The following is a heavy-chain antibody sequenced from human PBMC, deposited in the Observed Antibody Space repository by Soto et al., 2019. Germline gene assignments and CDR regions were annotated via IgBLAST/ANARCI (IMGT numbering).Heavy chain of an antibody. CDR3: ARLSMGVCTKTTCQHYFGRDV. Sequence: GESLKISCQASGYTFSAFWITWVRQMPGKGLEWMATIDPRDSYSNYSLSFQGHVTISANKSIGSAYLHWSTLESSDTAIYYCARLSMGVCTKTTCQHYFGRDVWGQGTTVSVSS. J-gene: IGHJ6*02. D-gene: IGHD3-10*01. V-gene: IGHV5-10-1*01. CDR2: IDPRDSYS. CDR1: GYTFSAFW.